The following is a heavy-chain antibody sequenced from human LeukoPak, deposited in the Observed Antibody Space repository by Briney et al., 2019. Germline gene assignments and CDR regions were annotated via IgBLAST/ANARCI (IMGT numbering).Heavy chain of an antibody. D-gene: IGHD6-19*01. CDR1: GYTFTGYY. CDR3: ARALAPEVVAELGYYYYGMDV. V-gene: IGHV1-2*02. J-gene: IGHJ6*02. CDR2: INPNSGGT. Sequence: ASVKVSCKASGYTFTGYYMHWVRQAPGQGLEWMGWINPNSGGTNYAQKFLGRITMTRDTSISTAYMELSRLRSDDTAVYYCARALAPEVVAELGYYYYGMDVWGQGTTVTVSS.